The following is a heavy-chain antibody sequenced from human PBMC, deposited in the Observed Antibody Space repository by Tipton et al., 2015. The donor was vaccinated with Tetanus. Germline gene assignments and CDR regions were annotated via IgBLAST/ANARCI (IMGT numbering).Heavy chain of an antibody. D-gene: IGHD4-17*01. J-gene: IGHJ4*02. CDR3: ARGPTATSDY. Sequence: TLSLTCTVSGGSISNDNYYWSWIRQPPGKGLEWIGYMFYSGSAYYNPSLKSRITISMDTSRNQFSLNLSSVTAADTVVYYCARGPTATSDYWGQGTLVTVSS. V-gene: IGHV4-30-4*01. CDR1: GGSISNDNYY. CDR2: MFYSGSA.